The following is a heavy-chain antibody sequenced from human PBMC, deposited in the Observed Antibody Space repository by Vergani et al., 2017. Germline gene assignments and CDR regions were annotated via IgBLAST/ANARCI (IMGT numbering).Heavy chain of an antibody. Sequence: EVQLLESGGGLVQPGGSLRLSCAASGFTFSSYAMSWVRQAPGKGLEWVSAISGSGGRTYYADSVKGRFTISRDNSKNTLYLQMNSLRAEGTAVYYCAKEKGRGWLIFDYWGQGTLVTVSS. CDR3: AKEKGRGWLIFDY. V-gene: IGHV3-23*01. CDR2: ISGSGGRT. CDR1: GFTFSSYA. D-gene: IGHD6-19*01. J-gene: IGHJ4*02.